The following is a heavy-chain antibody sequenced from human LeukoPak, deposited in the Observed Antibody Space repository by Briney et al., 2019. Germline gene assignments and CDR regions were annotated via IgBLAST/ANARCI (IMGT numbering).Heavy chain of an antibody. CDR3: ARHITTSSTSSHFDS. D-gene: IGHD6-6*01. J-gene: IGHJ4*02. V-gene: IGHV5-51*01. CDR2: TYPDDSDT. CDR1: GYRFSDYW. Sequence: GESLKISCQASGYRFSDYWIGWVRQMPGKGLEWMGITYPDDSDTKYSPSFQGQVTISADKSINTAYLQWSSLKASDTAMYYCARHITTSSTSSHFDSWGQGTLVTVSS.